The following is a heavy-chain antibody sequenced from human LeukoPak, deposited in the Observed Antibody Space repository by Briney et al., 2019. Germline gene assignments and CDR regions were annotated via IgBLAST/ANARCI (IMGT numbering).Heavy chain of an antibody. Sequence: SETLSLTCTVSGASMSSSYWTWIRQPPGQGLEWIGYMYPSGSFNYNPTPKSRVTISVDTSKKQISLKLSSVTAADTAVYCCARHRVLLSAFDPWGQGTLVTVSS. V-gene: IGHV4-59*08. CDR3: ARHRVLLSAFDP. CDR1: GASMSSSY. D-gene: IGHD2-15*01. J-gene: IGHJ5*02. CDR2: MYPSGSF.